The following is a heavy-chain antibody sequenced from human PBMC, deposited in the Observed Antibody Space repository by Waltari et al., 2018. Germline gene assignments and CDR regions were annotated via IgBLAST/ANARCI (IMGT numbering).Heavy chain of an antibody. Sequence: QLQLVQSGAEVTKPGASVKASCKASGNTFIDYGITWFRQAPGQGLEWMGWISGNKGNTNHAQKFQGRLIMTEDTSATTVYMELTYLTSDDTAVYYCARERHRLMEEGYLMALDPWGQGTLVTVSS. CDR1: GNTFIDYG. CDR3: ARERHRLMEEGYLMALDP. V-gene: IGHV1-18*01. D-gene: IGHD3-3*01. CDR2: ISGNKGNT. J-gene: IGHJ5*02.